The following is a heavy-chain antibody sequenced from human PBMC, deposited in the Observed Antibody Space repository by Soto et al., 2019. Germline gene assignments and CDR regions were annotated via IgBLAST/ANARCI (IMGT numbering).Heavy chain of an antibody. D-gene: IGHD1-1*01. V-gene: IGHV4-34*01. J-gene: IGHJ6*03. CDR2: INHSGST. CDR3: ARGRRPPRDDYYYYMDV. CDR1: GESFSGYY. Sequence: QVHLQQWGAGLLKPSETLSLTCVVYGESFSGYYWSWIRQPPGKGLEWIGEINHSGSTNYKPSLKSRVTISVDTSKNQFSLQLSSVTAADTAVYYCARGRRPPRDDYYYYMDVWGKGTTVTVSS.